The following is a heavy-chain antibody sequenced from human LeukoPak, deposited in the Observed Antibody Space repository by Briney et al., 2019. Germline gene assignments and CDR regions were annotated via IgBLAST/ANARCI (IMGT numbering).Heavy chain of an antibody. V-gene: IGHV1-2*02. CDR3: ARASSGWYHRFDY. CDR1: GYTFTGYY. Sequence: ASVKVSCKASGYTFTGYYMHWVRQAPGQGLEWMGWINPDSGGTNYAQKFQGRVTMTRDTSISTAYMELSRLRSDDTAVYYCARASSGWYHRFDYWGQGTLVTVSS. J-gene: IGHJ4*02. D-gene: IGHD6-19*01. CDR2: INPDSGGT.